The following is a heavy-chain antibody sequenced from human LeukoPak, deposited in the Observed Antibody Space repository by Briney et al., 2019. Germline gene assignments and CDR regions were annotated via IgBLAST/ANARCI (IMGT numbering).Heavy chain of an antibody. V-gene: IGHV3-7*01. Sequence: GGSLRFSCVASGFTFTTFWMDWVRQPPGKGLEWVAYVNQDGTEEDYVDSVRGRFTISRDNAKDSLYLQMNSLRAEDTAIYYCARDEGTSGYDLLDYWGQGTLVTVSS. CDR2: VNQDGTEE. J-gene: IGHJ4*01. CDR3: ARDEGTSGYDLLDY. CDR1: GFTFTTFW. D-gene: IGHD5-12*01.